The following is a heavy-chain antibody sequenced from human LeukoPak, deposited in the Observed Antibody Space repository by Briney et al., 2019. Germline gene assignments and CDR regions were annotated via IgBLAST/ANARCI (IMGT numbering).Heavy chain of an antibody. CDR1: GGTFSSYA. CDR2: IIPIFGTA. V-gene: IGHV1-69*13. J-gene: IGHJ4*02. Sequence: SVKVSCKASGGTFSSYAISWVRQAPGQGLEWMGGIIPIFGTANYAQKFQGRVTITADESTSTAYMELSSLRSEDTPVYYCARGPITTRSHFDYWGQGTLVTVSS. CDR3: ARGPITTRSHFDY. D-gene: IGHD3-22*01.